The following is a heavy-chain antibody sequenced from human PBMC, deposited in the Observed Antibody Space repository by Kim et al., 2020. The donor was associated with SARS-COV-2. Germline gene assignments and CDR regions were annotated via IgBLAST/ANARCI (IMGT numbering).Heavy chain of an antibody. CDR2: SRARANSYST. Sequence: GGSLRLSCGASGLNFSDHYMDWVRQAPGKGLEWVGRSRARANSYSTEYAASVKGRFAISRDHSQNSVHLQMQDLKVEDTAIYYCTRRIFDAFDIWGQGA. CDR3: TRRIFDAFDI. V-gene: IGHV3-72*01. CDR1: GLNFSDHY. D-gene: IGHD1-20*01. J-gene: IGHJ3*02.